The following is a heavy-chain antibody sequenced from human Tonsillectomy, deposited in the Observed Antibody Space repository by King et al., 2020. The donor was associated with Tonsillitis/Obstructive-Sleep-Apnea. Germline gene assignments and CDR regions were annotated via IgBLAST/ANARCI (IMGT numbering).Heavy chain of an antibody. CDR2: ISYEGSDE. Sequence: VQLVESGGGVVQPGRSLRLSCAASGFTFSNYGIHWVRPAPGKGLEWGAVISYEGSDEPYVESVKGRFTTSRDNSKNTLYLQMNSLRPEDTAVYYCAKDRLLYGSGSYYYKSPDYWGQGTQVTVSS. CDR3: AKDRLLYGSGSYYYKSPDY. CDR1: GFTFSNYG. D-gene: IGHD3-10*01. J-gene: IGHJ4*02. V-gene: IGHV3-30*18.